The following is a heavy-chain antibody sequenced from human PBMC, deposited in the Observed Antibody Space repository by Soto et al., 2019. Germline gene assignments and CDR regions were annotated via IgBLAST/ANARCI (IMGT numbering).Heavy chain of an antibody. V-gene: IGHV3-30*04. D-gene: IGHD6-13*01. Sequence: GGSLRLSWAPSGFTFSSYAMQWVRQAPGKGLEWVAVISYDGSNKYYADSVKGRFTISRDNSKNALYLQRNSLRAEDTAVYYCARSGGNYSSSWYFDYWGQGTLVTVSS. J-gene: IGHJ4*02. CDR3: ARSGGNYSSSWYFDY. CDR2: ISYDGSNK. CDR1: GFTFSSYA.